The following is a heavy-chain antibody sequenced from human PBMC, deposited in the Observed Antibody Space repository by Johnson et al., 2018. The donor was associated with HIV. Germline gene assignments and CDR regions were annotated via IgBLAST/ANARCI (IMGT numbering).Heavy chain of an antibody. CDR3: AKAPGTGGWGASDI. V-gene: IGHV3-20*04. CDR1: GFTFDDYG. J-gene: IGHJ3*02. Sequence: EMQLVESGGGVVRPGGSLRLSCAASGFTFDDYGMSWVRQAPGKGLEWVSGMNWNGGRTGYADSVKGRCTISRDNAKSSLYLQMNSLRAEDTALYYCAKAPGTGGWGASDIWGRGTMVTVSS. CDR2: MNWNGGRT. D-gene: IGHD1-14*01.